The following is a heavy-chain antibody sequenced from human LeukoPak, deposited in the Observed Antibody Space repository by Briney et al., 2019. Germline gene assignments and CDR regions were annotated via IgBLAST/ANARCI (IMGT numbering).Heavy chain of an antibody. D-gene: IGHD5-12*01. CDR1: GDSISTSNSY. Sequence: PSETLSLTCTVSGDSISTSNSYWGWIRQPPGKGLEWIGSIYYSGNTYYNASLKSRVTISVDTSKNQFSLKLRSVTAADTAVYYCARVSGYDWESFYDYWGQGTLVTVSS. J-gene: IGHJ4*02. CDR2: IYYSGNT. CDR3: ARVSGYDWESFYDY. V-gene: IGHV4-39*07.